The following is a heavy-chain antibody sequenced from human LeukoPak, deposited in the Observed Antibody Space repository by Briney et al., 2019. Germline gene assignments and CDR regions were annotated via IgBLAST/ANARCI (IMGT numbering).Heavy chain of an antibody. CDR3: AIVVVTNYGMDV. V-gene: IGHV3-48*02. CDR1: GLTFSDYT. D-gene: IGHD2-15*01. J-gene: IGHJ6*02. Sequence: GGSLRLSCAVSGLTFSDYTVNWVRQAPGKGLEWISNIYSGAGPKYYADSVKGRFTISRDNAENSVSLQMSSLRDEDTAVYYCAIVVVTNYGMDVWGQGTTVTVSS. CDR2: IYSGAGPK.